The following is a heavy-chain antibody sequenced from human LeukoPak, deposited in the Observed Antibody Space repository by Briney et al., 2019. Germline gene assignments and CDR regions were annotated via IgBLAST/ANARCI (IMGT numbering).Heavy chain of an antibody. Sequence: SETLSLTCTVSGGSISSSSYYWGWIRQPPGTGLEWIGSIYYSGSTYYNPSLKSRVTISVYTSKNPFSLQLSSVTAADTAVYYCARHTAGTFDYWGQGTLVTVSS. D-gene: IGHD6-13*01. CDR1: GGSISSSSYY. V-gene: IGHV4-39*01. J-gene: IGHJ4*02. CDR2: IYYSGST. CDR3: ARHTAGTFDY.